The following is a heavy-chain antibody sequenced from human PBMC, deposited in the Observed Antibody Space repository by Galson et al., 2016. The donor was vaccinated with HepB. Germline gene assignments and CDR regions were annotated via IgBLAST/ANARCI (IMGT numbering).Heavy chain of an antibody. CDR2: ISSSSSTI. V-gene: IGHV3-48*01. J-gene: IGHJ5*02. CDR3: ARQRGDGTNSYWWDLFDP. D-gene: IGHD2-8*02. Sequence: SLRLSCAASGFTFSSYSMNWVRQAPGKGLEWVSYISSSSSTIYYADSVKGRFTISRDNAKNSLYLQMNSLRVDDTAVYYCARQRGDGTNSYWWDLFDPWGQGTLVTVSS. CDR1: GFTFSSYS.